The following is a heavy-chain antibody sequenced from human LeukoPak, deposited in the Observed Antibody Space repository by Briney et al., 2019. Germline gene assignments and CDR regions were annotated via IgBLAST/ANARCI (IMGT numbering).Heavy chain of an antibody. Sequence: SQTLSLTSTVSGGSISSGSYYWSWIRQAAGKGLGWIGRIYTSGSTNYNPSLKSRVTISVDTSKNKFSLKLSSVTAADTAVYYCARDSSMYYYYYMDVWGKGTTVTVSS. V-gene: IGHV4-61*02. CDR3: ARDSSMYYYYYMDV. CDR2: IYTSGST. CDR1: GGSISSGSYY. J-gene: IGHJ6*03.